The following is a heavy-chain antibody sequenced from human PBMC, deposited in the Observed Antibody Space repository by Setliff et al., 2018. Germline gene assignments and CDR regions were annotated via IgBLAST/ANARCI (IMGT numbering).Heavy chain of an antibody. J-gene: IGHJ5*01. V-gene: IGHV4-61*09. CDR3: VRDRYGRNSDGSGVYNWFDS. Sequence: PSETLSLTCNVSGASISSGSHYWSWIRQSAGEKPTWIGHVYSTGSTNYNPSFESRVSISVDKSNKQFSLKMTSVTAADTAMYYCVRDRYGRNSDGSGVYNWFDSWGQGILVTVSS. CDR2: VYSTGST. D-gene: IGHD2-15*01. CDR1: GASISSGSHY.